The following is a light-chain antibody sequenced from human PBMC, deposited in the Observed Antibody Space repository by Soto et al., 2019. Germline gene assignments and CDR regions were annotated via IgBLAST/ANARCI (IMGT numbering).Light chain of an antibody. J-gene: IGLJ2*01. Sequence: QSVLTQPPSASGTPGQTVIVSCSGSTSDIGTNAVNWFQHLPGTAPKLLIYTNNQRPSGVPDRFSGSKSGTSASLAISGLQSEDEADYYCAAWDDSLRSPVFGGGTKLTVL. CDR2: TNN. CDR3: AAWDDSLRSPV. V-gene: IGLV1-44*01. CDR1: TSDIGTNA.